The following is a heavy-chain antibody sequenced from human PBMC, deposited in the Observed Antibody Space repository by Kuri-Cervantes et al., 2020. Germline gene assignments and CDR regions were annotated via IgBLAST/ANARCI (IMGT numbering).Heavy chain of an antibody. J-gene: IGHJ6*02. CDR2: MNPNSGNT. D-gene: IGHD6-13*01. Sequence: ASVKVSCKASGYTFTSYYMHWVRQAPGQGLEWMGWMNPNSGNTGYAQKFQGRVTMTRNTSISTDYMELGSLRSEDTAVYYCVRGGYSSRWSNFYYYYYGMDVWGQGTTVTVSS. V-gene: IGHV1-8*02. CDR1: GYTFTSYY. CDR3: VRGGYSSRWSNFYYYYYGMDV.